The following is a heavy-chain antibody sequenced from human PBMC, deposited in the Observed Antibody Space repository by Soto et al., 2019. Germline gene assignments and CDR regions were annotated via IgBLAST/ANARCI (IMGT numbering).Heavy chain of an antibody. Sequence: GGSLRLSCAASGFTVSSNYMSWVRQAPGKGLEWVSVIYSGGSTYYADSVKGRFTISRDNSKNTLYLQMNSLRAEDTAVYYCARRQGYSGNDYYFDYWGQGTLVTVSS. CDR1: GFTVSSNY. J-gene: IGHJ4*02. CDR2: IYSGGST. CDR3: ARRQGYSGNDYYFDY. D-gene: IGHD5-12*01. V-gene: IGHV3-53*01.